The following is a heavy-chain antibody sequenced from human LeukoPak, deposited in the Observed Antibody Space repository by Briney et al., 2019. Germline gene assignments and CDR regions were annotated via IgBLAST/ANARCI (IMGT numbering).Heavy chain of an antibody. CDR3: ARVGLGEGYCSGGSCYPSYYYYGMDV. J-gene: IGHJ6*02. CDR2: MNPNSGNT. Sequence: ASVKVSCKASGYTFTSYDINWVRQATGQGLEWMGWMNPNSGNTGYVQKFQGRVTMTRNTSISTAYMELSSLRSEDTAVYYCARVGLGEGYCSGGSCYPSYYYYGMDVWGQGTTVTVSS. V-gene: IGHV1-8*01. CDR1: GYTFTSYD. D-gene: IGHD2-15*01.